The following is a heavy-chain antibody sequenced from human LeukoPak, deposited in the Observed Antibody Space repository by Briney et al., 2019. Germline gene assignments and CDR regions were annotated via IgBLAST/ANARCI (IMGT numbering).Heavy chain of an antibody. CDR3: ARGKGYYYDSSGEDSFDY. CDR2: IYYSGIT. V-gene: IGHV4-59*01. J-gene: IGHJ4*02. D-gene: IGHD3-22*01. Sequence: SETLSLTCTVSYYSISSYYYWGWIRQPPGKGLEWIGYIYYSGITNYNPSLKSRVTISVATSKSQFSLKLSSVTAADTALYYCARGKGYYYDSSGEDSFDYWGQGTLVTVSS. CDR1: YYSISSYYY.